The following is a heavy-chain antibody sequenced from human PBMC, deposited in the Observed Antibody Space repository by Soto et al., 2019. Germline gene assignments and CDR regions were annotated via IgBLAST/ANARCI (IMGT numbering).Heavy chain of an antibody. Sequence: ASVKVSCKASGGTFSSYTISWVRQAPGQGLEWMGRIIPILGIANYAQKFQGRVTITADKSTSTAYMELSSLRSEDTAVYYCASLSSIAAMGAFDYWGQGTLVTVSS. CDR3: ASLSSIAAMGAFDY. V-gene: IGHV1-69*02. CDR2: IIPILGIA. J-gene: IGHJ4*02. D-gene: IGHD6-6*01. CDR1: GGTFSSYT.